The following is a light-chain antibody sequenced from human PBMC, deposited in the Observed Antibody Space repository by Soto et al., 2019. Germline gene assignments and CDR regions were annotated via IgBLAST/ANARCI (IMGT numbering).Light chain of an antibody. V-gene: IGKV1-39*01. J-gene: IGKJ4*01. CDR1: QTVNNNY. CDR2: IAS. CDR3: QQTSSFPLS. Sequence: IQMSQSPSSLSASVGDRVSITCRASQTVNNNYVNWYQQKPGEAPKLLIYIASGLQSGVPSRFNGCGSGTDFTLHINSLQPDDVATYFCQQTSSFPLSFGGGTKVEIK.